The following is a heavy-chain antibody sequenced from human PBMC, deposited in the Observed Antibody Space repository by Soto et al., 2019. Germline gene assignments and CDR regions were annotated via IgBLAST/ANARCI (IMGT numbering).Heavy chain of an antibody. CDR3: AKDTSVVPAAIWVY. CDR2: ISGSGGST. CDR1: GFTFSSYA. J-gene: IGHJ4*02. Sequence: EVQLLESGGGLVQPGGSLRLSCAASGFTFSSYAVSWVRQAPGKGLEWVSAISGSGGSTYYADSVKGRFTISRDNSKNTLYLQMNSLRAEDTAVYYCAKDTSVVPAAIWVYWGQGTLVTVSS. V-gene: IGHV3-23*01. D-gene: IGHD2-2*01.